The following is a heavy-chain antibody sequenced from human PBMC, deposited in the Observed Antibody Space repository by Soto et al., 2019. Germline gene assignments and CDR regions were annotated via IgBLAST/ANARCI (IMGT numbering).Heavy chain of an antibody. D-gene: IGHD3-9*01. CDR2: IWYDGSNK. V-gene: IGHV3-33*01. CDR1: GFTFSSYG. CDR3: ARDRYYDILTGYLGYGKVV. J-gene: IGHJ6*02. Sequence: GGSLRLSCAASGFTFSSYGMHWVRQAPGKGLEWVAVIWYDGSNKYYADSVKGRFTISRDNSKNTLYLQMNSLRAEDTAVYYCARDRYYDILTGYLGYGKVVWGQGPRVTVSS.